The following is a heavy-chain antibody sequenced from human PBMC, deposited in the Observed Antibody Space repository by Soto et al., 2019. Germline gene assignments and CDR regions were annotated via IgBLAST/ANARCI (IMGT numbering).Heavy chain of an antibody. Sequence: SETLSLTCSVSGDSISTFYWSWIRLPPGKGLEWIGYIYYSGSTNYNPSLKSRVTISVDTSKNQFSLKLSSVTAADTAVYYCASGRIWGSYRPFDYWGQGTLVTVSS. CDR3: ASGRIWGSYRPFDY. J-gene: IGHJ4*02. V-gene: IGHV4-59*08. CDR2: IYYSGST. CDR1: GDSISTFY. D-gene: IGHD3-16*02.